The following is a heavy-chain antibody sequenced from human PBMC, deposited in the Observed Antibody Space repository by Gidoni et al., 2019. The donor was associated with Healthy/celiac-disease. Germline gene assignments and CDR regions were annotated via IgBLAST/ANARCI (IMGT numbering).Heavy chain of an antibody. CDR3: AKVIVVGATHYGMDV. D-gene: IGHD1-26*01. CDR1: GFTFRSYG. V-gene: IGHV3-30*18. Sequence: QVQLVESGGGVVQPGRSLRLACAASGFTFRSYGMHWVRQAPGQGLELVAVISYYGSNKYYADSVKGRFTISRDNSKNTLYLQMNSLRAEDTAVYYCAKVIVVGATHYGMDVWGQGTTVTVSS. CDR2: ISYYGSNK. J-gene: IGHJ6*02.